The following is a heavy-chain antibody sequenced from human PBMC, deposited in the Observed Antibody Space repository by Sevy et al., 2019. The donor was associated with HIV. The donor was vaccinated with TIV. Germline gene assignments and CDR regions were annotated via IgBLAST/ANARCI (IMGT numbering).Heavy chain of an antibody. J-gene: IGHJ6*02. Sequence: GESLRLSCAASGFTFSSYWMHWVRQAPGKGLVWVSRINSDGSSTSYADSVKGRFTISRDNAKNTLYLQMNSLRAEDTAVDYCASGLKRAAGLYYYYGMDVWGQGTTVTVSS. V-gene: IGHV3-74*01. CDR2: INSDGSST. D-gene: IGHD6-13*01. CDR1: GFTFSSYW. CDR3: ASGLKRAAGLYYYYGMDV.